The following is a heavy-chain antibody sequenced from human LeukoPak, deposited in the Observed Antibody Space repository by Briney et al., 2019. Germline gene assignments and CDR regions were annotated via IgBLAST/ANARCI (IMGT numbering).Heavy chain of an antibody. D-gene: IGHD3-10*01. CDR3: ARVKSLVRGVIKTNWFDP. Sequence: SETLSLTCAVYGGSFSGYYWSWIRQPPGKGLEWIGEINHSGSTNYNPSLKSRVTISVDTSKNQFSLKLSSVTAADTAVYYCARVKSLVRGVIKTNWFDPWGQGTLVTVSS. J-gene: IGHJ5*02. CDR1: GGSFSGYY. V-gene: IGHV4-34*01. CDR2: INHSGST.